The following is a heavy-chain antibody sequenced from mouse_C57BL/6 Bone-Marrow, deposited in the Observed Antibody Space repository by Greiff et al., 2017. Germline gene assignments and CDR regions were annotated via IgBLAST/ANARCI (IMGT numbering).Heavy chain of an antibody. D-gene: IGHD1-1*01. J-gene: IGHJ3*01. CDR2: IDPENGDT. Sequence: VQLQQSGAELVRPGASVKLSCTASGFNIQDDYMHWVKQRPEQGLEWIGWIDPENGDTEYAAKFQGKATITAYTSSNTAYLQLSSLTSEDTAVYYGTGVLLRYWFAYWGQGTLVTVAA. CDR1: GFNIQDDY. V-gene: IGHV14-4*01. CDR3: TGVLLRYWFAY.